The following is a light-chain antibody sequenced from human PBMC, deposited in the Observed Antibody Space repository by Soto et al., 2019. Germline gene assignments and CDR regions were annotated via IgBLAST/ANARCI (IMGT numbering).Light chain of an antibody. V-gene: IGKV3-15*01. J-gene: IGKJ5*01. Sequence: EIVMTQSPATLSVSPGERVTLSCRASQSVGSNLAWYQQKPGQAPRLLMYGASTRATGFPARFSGGGSGTEFTLTISSLQSEDFAVYYCQKYDKWPIQFGQGTRLEIK. CDR2: GAS. CDR3: QKYDKWPIQ. CDR1: QSVGSN.